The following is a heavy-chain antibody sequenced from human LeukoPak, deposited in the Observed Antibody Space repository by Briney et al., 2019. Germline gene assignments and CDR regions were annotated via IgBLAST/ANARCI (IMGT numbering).Heavy chain of an antibody. CDR2: IYSGGST. V-gene: IGHV3-66*02. D-gene: IGHD6-19*01. CDR1: GFTFSSYA. CDR3: ARGISSGWPFDY. J-gene: IGHJ4*02. Sequence: GGSLRLSCAASGFTFSSYAMSWVRQAPGKGLEWVSVIYSGGSTYYADSVKGRFTISRDNSKNTLYLQMNSLRAEDTAVYYCARGISSGWPFDYWGQGTLVTVSS.